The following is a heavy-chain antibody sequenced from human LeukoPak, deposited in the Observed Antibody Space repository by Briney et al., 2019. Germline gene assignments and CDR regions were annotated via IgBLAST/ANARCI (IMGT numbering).Heavy chain of an antibody. Sequence: PSETLSLTCIVSGGSITSRDYYWGWTRHPPGKGLECIGSIEYSETNYYYPSLKSRVTVSVDTSKNQFSLNLSSVTATDTAVYYCARRRGSRLRGLTTYYFDSWGQGTLVTVSS. V-gene: IGHV4-39*01. CDR1: GGSITSRDYY. J-gene: IGHJ4*02. D-gene: IGHD3-10*01. CDR2: IEYSETN. CDR3: ARRRGSRLRGLTTYYFDS.